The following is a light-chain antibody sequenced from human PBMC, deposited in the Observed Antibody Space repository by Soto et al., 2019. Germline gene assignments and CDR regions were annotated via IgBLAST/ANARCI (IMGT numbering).Light chain of an antibody. V-gene: IGLV2-8*01. J-gene: IGLJ2*01. CDR1: SSDIGGYNS. CDR3: SSYDSSNNIHVV. CDR2: EVS. Sequence: QSALTQPPSASGSPGQSVTISCTGTSSDIGGYNSVSWYQQHPGKAPKLMLFEVSKRPSGVPDRFSGSKSGNTASLTVSGLLADDEADYYCSSYDSSNNIHVVFGGGTKVTVL.